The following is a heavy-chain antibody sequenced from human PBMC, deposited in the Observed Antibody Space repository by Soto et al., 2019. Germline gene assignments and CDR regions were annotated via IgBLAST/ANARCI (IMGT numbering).Heavy chain of an antibody. D-gene: IGHD1-26*01. CDR3: ARAISSVTYYDSIGY. CDR2: IWYDGSNQ. CDR1: GFNISTYG. V-gene: IGHV3-33*01. Sequence: QVKLVESGGGVVQPGTSLRLSCEASGFNISTYGMHWVRQAPGKGLQWLAFIWYDGSNQHYAASVKGRLTIARDNSKNTLYLQMMNLRADDTAVYHCARAISSVTYYDSIGYWGRGTLVTVSS. J-gene: IGHJ4*02.